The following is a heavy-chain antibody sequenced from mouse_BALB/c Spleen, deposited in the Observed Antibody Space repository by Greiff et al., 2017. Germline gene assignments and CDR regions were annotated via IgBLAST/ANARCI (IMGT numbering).Heavy chain of an antibody. CDR2: ISSGGGNT. D-gene: IGHD2-1*01. CDR3: ARYYGRGAMDY. CDR1: GFTFSSYT. J-gene: IGHJ4*01. V-gene: IGHV5-9*03. Sequence: EVQRVESGGGLVKPGGSLKLSCAASGFTFSSYTMSWVRQTPEKRLEWVATISSGGGNTYYPDSVKGRFTISRDNAKNNLYLQMSSLRSEDTALYYCARYYGRGAMDYWGQGTSVTVSS.